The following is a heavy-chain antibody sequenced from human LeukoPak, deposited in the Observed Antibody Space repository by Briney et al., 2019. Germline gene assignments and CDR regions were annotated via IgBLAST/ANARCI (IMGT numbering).Heavy chain of an antibody. J-gene: IGHJ5*01. Sequence: ASVKVSCKASGYTFTGYYMHWVRQAPGQGLEWMGWINPNSGGTNYAQKFQGRVTMTRDTSISTAYMELSRLRSDDTAVYYCATPCYDYVWGSHQNWFDPWGQGTLVTVSS. D-gene: IGHD3-16*02. CDR1: GYTFTGYY. CDR2: INPNSGGT. CDR3: ATPCYDYVWGSHQNWFDP. V-gene: IGHV1-2*02.